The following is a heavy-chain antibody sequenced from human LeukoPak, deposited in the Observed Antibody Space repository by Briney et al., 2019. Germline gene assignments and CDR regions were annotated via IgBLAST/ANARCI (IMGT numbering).Heavy chain of an antibody. D-gene: IGHD5-18*01. Sequence: SETLSLTCTVSGGSISSYYWSWIRQPPGKGLQWIGYMHYSGSTNYNPSLKSRVTISVNMSKNQFSLRLSSVTAADTAVYYCARTTEGGYTYDYFYYYYMDVWGKGTTVTISS. CDR1: GGSISSYY. CDR3: ARTTEGGYTYDYFYYYYMDV. J-gene: IGHJ6*03. V-gene: IGHV4-59*01. CDR2: MHYSGST.